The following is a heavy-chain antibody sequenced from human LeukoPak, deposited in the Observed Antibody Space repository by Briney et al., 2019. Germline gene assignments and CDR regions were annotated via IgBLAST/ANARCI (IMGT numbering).Heavy chain of an antibody. CDR1: GGSISSYY. CDR2: IYYSGST. D-gene: IGHD3-9*01. Sequence: SETLSLTCTVSGGSISSYYWSWIRQPPGKGLEWIGYIYYSGSTNYNPSLKSRVTISVDTSKNQFSLKLSSVTAADTAVYYCARGAVFTTGYGLYYFDYWGQGTLVTVSS. V-gene: IGHV4-59*01. J-gene: IGHJ4*02. CDR3: ARGAVFTTGYGLYYFDY.